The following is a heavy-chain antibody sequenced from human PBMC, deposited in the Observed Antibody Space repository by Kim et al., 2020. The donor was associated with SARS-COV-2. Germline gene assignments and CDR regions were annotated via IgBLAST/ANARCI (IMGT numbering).Heavy chain of an antibody. CDR2: IYYSGST. Sequence: SETLSLTCTVSGGSISSYYWNWIRQPPGKGLEWIGYIYYSGSTNYNPSLKSRLTISVDTSKNQFSLKLSSVTAADTAVYDCARVSPYYYGSGINFWGQGT. V-gene: IGHV4-59*01. D-gene: IGHD3-10*01. CDR1: GGSISSYY. J-gene: IGHJ4*02. CDR3: ARVSPYYYGSGINF.